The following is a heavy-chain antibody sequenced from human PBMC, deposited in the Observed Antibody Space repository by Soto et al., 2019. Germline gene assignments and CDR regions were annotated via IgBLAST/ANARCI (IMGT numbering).Heavy chain of an antibody. Sequence: GGSLRLACAASGFTFSDYCMNWVRRGAGRGVEWVSSISINSDYEYYADSLKGRFTISRDNAKNSLYLQMNGLRAEDTAFYSCARRAVTLTCWFAPWGLGTVV. D-gene: IGHD4-17*01. CDR3: ARRAVTLTCWFAP. J-gene: IGHJ5*02. CDR2: ISINSDYE. CDR1: GFTFSDYC. V-gene: IGHV3-21*01.